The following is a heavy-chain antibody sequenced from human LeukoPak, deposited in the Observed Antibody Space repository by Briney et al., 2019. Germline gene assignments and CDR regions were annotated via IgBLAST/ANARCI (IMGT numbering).Heavy chain of an antibody. V-gene: IGHV4-34*01. CDR3: ARDTLYNWNPGYYYYYMDV. CDR1: GGSFSGYY. Sequence: PSETLSLTCAVYGGSFSGYYWSWIRQPPGKGLEWIGEINHSGSTNYNPSLKSRVTMSVDTSKNQFSLKLSSVTAADTAVYYCARDTLYNWNPGYYYYYMDVWGKGTTVTISS. CDR2: INHSGST. D-gene: IGHD1-1*01. J-gene: IGHJ6*03.